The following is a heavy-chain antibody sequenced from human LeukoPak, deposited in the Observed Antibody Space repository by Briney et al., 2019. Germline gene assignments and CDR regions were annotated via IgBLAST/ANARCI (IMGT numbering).Heavy chain of an antibody. CDR1: GFTFSSYG. Sequence: GGSLRLSCAASGFTFSSYGMPWVRQAPGKGLEWVAVIWYDGSNKYYADSVKGRFAISRDNSKNTLYLQMNSQRAEDTAVYYCARDQSVFDYWGQGTLVTVSS. CDR2: IWYDGSNK. CDR3: ARDQSVFDY. V-gene: IGHV3-33*01. D-gene: IGHD4-11*01. J-gene: IGHJ4*02.